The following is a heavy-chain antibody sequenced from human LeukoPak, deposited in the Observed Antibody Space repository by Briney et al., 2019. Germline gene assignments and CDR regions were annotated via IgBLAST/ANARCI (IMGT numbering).Heavy chain of an antibody. Sequence: PSETLSLTCTVSGGSISSYYWSWIRQPPGKGLEWIGYIYYSGSTNYNPSLKSRVTISVDTSKNQFSLKLSSVTAADTAVYYCARFTTVPYYYYYMDVWGKGTTVTVSS. CDR2: IYYSGST. CDR3: ARFTTVPYYYYYMDV. V-gene: IGHV4-59*01. CDR1: GGSISSYY. J-gene: IGHJ6*03. D-gene: IGHD4-17*01.